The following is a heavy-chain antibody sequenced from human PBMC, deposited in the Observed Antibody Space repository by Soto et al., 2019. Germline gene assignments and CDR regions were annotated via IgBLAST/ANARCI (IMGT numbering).Heavy chain of an antibody. CDR1: GGSISSSSYY. D-gene: IGHD3-22*01. Sequence: SETLSLTCTVSGGSISSSSYYWGWIRQPPGKGLEWFGSIYYSGRTYYNTSLKSRGTISVDTSKNQFSRKLSSVTAADTVVYYCARDRIYDSSGYYWFDPWGQGTLVTVSS. V-gene: IGHV4-39*07. CDR3: ARDRIYDSSGYYWFDP. J-gene: IGHJ5*02. CDR2: IYYSGRT.